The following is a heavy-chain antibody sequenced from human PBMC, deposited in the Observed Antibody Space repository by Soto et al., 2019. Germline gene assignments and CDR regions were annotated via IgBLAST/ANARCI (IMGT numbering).Heavy chain of an antibody. V-gene: IGHV1-46*01. Sequence: QVQLVQSGAEMKKPGASVKVSCKTSGYSFTDYYLHWVRQAPGQGLEWMGIINTGAGSTNYAQKFKGRVTMTRDTSTSTVFMELTSLTSEDTAIYYCARGGDRMTTEYWGQGTLVSVSS. CDR2: INTGAGST. CDR1: GYSFTDYY. CDR3: ARGGDRMTTEY. J-gene: IGHJ4*02. D-gene: IGHD3-10*01.